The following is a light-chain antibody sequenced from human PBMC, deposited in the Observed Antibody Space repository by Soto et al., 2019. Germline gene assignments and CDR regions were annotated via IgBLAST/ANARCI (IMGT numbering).Light chain of an antibody. CDR1: RSNIGSNT. V-gene: IGLV1-44*01. CDR2: SNN. Sequence: QSVLTQPPSASGTPGQRVTISCSGSRSNIGSNTVSWYQQLPGTAPKLVIHSNNQRPSGVPDRFSGSKSGTSASLAISGLQSKHEADYYCAAWDDSLDGYVFGTGTKLTVL. J-gene: IGLJ1*01. CDR3: AAWDDSLDGYV.